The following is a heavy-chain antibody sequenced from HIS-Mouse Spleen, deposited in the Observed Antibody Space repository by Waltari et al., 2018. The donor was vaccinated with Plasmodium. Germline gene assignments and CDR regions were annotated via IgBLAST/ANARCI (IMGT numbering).Heavy chain of an antibody. CDR1: GGSFSGYY. Sequence: QVQLQQWGAGLLKPSETLSLTCAVYGGSFSGYYWGWIRQPPGKGLEWCGEINQSGSTNYNPSLKSRVTISVDTSKNQFSLKLSSVTAADTAVYYCARVIPLGIPHFDYWGQGTLVTVSS. CDR2: INQSGST. CDR3: ARVIPLGIPHFDY. J-gene: IGHJ4*02. D-gene: IGHD7-27*01. V-gene: IGHV4-34*01.